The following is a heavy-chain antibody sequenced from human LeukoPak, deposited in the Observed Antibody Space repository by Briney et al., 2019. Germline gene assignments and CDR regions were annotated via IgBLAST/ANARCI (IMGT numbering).Heavy chain of an antibody. CDR3: ARVTYVTATKVGGSDY. D-gene: IGHD2-21*02. V-gene: IGHV3-30*19. Sequence: GGSLRLSCAASGFTFSSYGMHWVRQAPGKGLEWVAVISYDGSNKYYADSVKGRFTISRDNSKNTLYLQMNSLRAEDTAVYYCARVTYVTATKVGGSDYWGQGTLVTVSS. CDR1: GFTFSSYG. CDR2: ISYDGSNK. J-gene: IGHJ4*02.